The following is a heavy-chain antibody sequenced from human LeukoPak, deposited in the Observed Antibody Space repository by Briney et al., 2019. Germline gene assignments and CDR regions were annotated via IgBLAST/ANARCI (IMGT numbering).Heavy chain of an antibody. D-gene: IGHD3-3*01. Sequence: PGGSLRLSCAASGFTFSDYYMSWIRQAPGKGLEWVAYISSSGSTIYYADSVKGRFTISRDNAKNSLYLQMNSLRAEDTAVYYCARDKQKPALLEWFRHGMVDLWGQGTLVTVSS. CDR1: GFTFSDYY. V-gene: IGHV3-11*04. CDR3: ARDKQKPALLEWFRHGMVDL. J-gene: IGHJ5*02. CDR2: ISSSGSTI.